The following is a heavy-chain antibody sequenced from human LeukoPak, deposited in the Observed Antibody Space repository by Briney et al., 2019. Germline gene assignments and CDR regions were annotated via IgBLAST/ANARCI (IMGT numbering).Heavy chain of an antibody. D-gene: IGHD6-6*01. CDR3: AKEGQLAPSYFDY. CDR2: ISGSGDFT. Sequence: GGSLRLPCAASGFTFSSYAMSWVRQAPGMGLEWVSAISGSGDFTYYADSVKGRFTISRDNPKNTVYLQMNSLRAEDTAVYYCAKEGQLAPSYFDYWGQGTLVTVSS. CDR1: GFTFSSYA. V-gene: IGHV3-23*01. J-gene: IGHJ4*02.